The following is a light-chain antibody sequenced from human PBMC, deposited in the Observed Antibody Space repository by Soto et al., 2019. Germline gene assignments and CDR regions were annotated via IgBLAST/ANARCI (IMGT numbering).Light chain of an antibody. Sequence: QSALTQPRSVSGSPGQSVTISCTGTSSDVGGYNYVSWYQQHPGKAPKLMIYDVSKRPSGVPDRFSGSKSGNTASLTISGLQAEDEATYYCAAWDDTLNGQVFGGGTQLTVL. J-gene: IGLJ7*01. CDR2: DVS. CDR1: SSDVGGYNY. V-gene: IGLV2-11*01. CDR3: AAWDDTLNGQV.